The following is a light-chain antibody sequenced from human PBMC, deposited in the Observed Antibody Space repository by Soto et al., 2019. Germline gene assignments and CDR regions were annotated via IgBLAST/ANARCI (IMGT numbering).Light chain of an antibody. CDR3: QQRNLWPPVT. V-gene: IGKV3-11*01. Sequence: VVAQAPATHSVSRGDIATLSCRASQSVSNNLAWYQQKPGQAPRLLIYGAFNRATGIPARFSGSGSGTDFTLTISSLEPEDFAVYYCQQRNLWPPVTIGQGTRLEIK. J-gene: IGKJ5*01. CDR2: GAF. CDR1: QSVSNN.